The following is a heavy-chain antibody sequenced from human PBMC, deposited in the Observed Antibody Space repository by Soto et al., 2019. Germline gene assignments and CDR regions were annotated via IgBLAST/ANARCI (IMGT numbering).Heavy chain of an antibody. CDR1: GGTFSSYA. Sequence: GASVKVSCKASGGTFSSYAISWVRQAPGQGLERMGGIIPIFGTANYAQKFQGRVTITADESTSTAYMELSSLRSEDTAVYYCARHYTYCSSTSCYRSYYYYGMDVWGQGTTVTVSS. CDR2: IIPIFGTA. J-gene: IGHJ6*02. D-gene: IGHD2-2*01. CDR3: ARHYTYCSSTSCYRSYYYYGMDV. V-gene: IGHV1-69*13.